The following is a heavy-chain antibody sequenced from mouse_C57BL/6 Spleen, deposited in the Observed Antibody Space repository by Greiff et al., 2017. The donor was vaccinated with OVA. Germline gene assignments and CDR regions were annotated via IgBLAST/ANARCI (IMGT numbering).Heavy chain of an antibody. CDR3: ARSGYDYDRFDY. D-gene: IGHD2-4*01. V-gene: IGHV1-64*01. J-gene: IGHJ2*01. CDR2: IHPNSGST. CDR1: GYTFTSYW. Sequence: QVQLKQPGAELVKPGASVKLSCKASGYTFTSYWMHWVKQRPGQGLEWIGMIHPNSGSTNYNEKFKSKATLTVDKSSSTAYMQLSSLTSEDSAVYYCARSGYDYDRFDYWGQGTTLTVSS.